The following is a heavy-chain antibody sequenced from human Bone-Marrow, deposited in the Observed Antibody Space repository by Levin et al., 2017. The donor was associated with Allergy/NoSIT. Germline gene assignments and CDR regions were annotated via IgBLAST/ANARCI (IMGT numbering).Heavy chain of an antibody. CDR2: IFYTGNT. V-gene: IGHV4-39*01. J-gene: IGHJ4*01. CDR3: ARRVGGFYYVPMWDY. Sequence: SSETLSLTCTVSGGSISSSSYYWGWIRQPPGKGLEWIGSIFYTGNTYYSPSLGSRVTISVDTSKNQFSLTLSSVTAADTAVYYCARRVGGFYYVPMWDYWGHGTLVTVSS. CDR1: GGSISSSSYY. D-gene: IGHD3-22*01.